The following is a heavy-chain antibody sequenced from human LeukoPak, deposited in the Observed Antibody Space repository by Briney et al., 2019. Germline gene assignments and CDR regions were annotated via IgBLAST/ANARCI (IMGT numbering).Heavy chain of an antibody. D-gene: IGHD6-6*01. Sequence: SETLSLTCTVSGGSISSYYWSWIRQPPGKGLEWIGYIYYSGSTNYNPPLKSRVTISVDTSKNQFSLKLSSVTAADTAVYYCARGPGGSSSSDFDYWGQGTLVTVSS. CDR2: IYYSGST. J-gene: IGHJ4*02. CDR1: GGSISSYY. V-gene: IGHV4-59*08. CDR3: ARGPGGSSSSDFDY.